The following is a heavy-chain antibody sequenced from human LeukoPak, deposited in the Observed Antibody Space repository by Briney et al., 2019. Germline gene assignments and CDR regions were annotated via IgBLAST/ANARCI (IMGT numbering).Heavy chain of an antibody. V-gene: IGHV3-9*01. CDR1: GFTFDDYA. CDR2: ISWNSGSI. D-gene: IGHD4-23*01. CDR3: AKASTPYDYGGDSEFDY. Sequence: PGGSLRLSCAASGFTFDDYAMHWVRQAPGKGLEWVLGISWNSGSIGYADSVKGRFTISRDNAKNSLYLQMNSLRAEDTALYYCAKASTPYDYGGDSEFDYWGQGTLVTVSS. J-gene: IGHJ4*02.